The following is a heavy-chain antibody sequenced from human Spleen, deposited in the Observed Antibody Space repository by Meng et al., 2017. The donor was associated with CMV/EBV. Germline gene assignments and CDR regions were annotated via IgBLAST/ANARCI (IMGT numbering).Heavy chain of an antibody. D-gene: IGHD1-26*01. CDR2: INPNSGGT. J-gene: IGHJ6*02. CDR3: ARTQTPAHSGSYRYYYYYAMDV. Sequence: ASVKVSCEASGYTFTGYFMHWVRQAPGQGLEWMGWINPNSGGTNYAQKFQGRVTMTRDTSINTAYMELSKLRSDDTAVYYCARTQTPAHSGSYRYYYYYAMDVWGQGTTVTVSS. CDR1: GYTFTGYF. V-gene: IGHV1-2*02.